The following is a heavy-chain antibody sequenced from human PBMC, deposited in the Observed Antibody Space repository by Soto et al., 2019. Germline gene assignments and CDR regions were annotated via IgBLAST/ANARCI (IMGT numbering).Heavy chain of an antibody. CDR2: INPNSGGT. Sequence: ASVKVSCKASGYTFTGYYMHWVRQAPGQGLEWMGWINPNSGGTNYAQKFQGWVTMTRDTSISTAYMELSRLRSDDTAVYYCAREWDSSSFNFDYWGQGTLVTSPQ. J-gene: IGHJ4*02. CDR3: AREWDSSSFNFDY. CDR1: GYTFTGYY. D-gene: IGHD6-13*01. V-gene: IGHV1-2*04.